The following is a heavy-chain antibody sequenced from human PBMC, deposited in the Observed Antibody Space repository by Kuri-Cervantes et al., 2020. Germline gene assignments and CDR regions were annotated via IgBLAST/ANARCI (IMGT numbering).Heavy chain of an antibody. CDR1: GGTFSSYA. J-gene: IGHJ4*02. D-gene: IGHD3-3*01. V-gene: IGHV1-69*13. CDR2: IIPIFGTA. CDR3: ARGSGRASDFGVVIPPDY. Sequence: SVKVSCKASGGTFSSYAISWVRQAPGQGLEWMGGIIPIFGTANYAQKFQGRVTITADESTSTAYMELRSLRSDDTAVYYCARGSGRASDFGVVIPPDYWGQGTLVTVSS.